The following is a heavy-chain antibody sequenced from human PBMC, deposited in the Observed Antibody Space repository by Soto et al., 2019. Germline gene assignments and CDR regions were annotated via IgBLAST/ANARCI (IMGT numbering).Heavy chain of an antibody. CDR2: INGGTGQT. CDR3: ARGKGMEENYYYYSMDI. D-gene: IGHD1-1*01. J-gene: IGHJ6*02. CDR1: GYTFSTYA. V-gene: IGHV1-3*01. Sequence: GASVKVSCKASGYTFSTYAMHWVRQAPGQSLEWMGWINGGTGQTRYSQRFQDRVTITRDTSAKTTYMDLTSLRSEDTAVYYCARGKGMEENYYYYSMDIWGQGTTVTVSS.